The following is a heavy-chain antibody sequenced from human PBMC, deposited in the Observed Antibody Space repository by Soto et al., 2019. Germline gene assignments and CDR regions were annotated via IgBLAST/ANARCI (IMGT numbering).Heavy chain of an antibody. CDR2: INAGNGNT. V-gene: IGHV1-3*01. CDR1: GYTFTSYA. J-gene: IGHJ5*02. Sequence: QVQLVQSGAEVKKPGASVKVSCKASGYTFTSYAMHWVRQAPGQRLEWMGWINAGNGNTKYSQKFQGRVTSTRDTSASTAYMELSSLRSEDTAGYYCARASTVTTTNWFEPWGQGTLVTVSS. D-gene: IGHD4-17*01. CDR3: ARASTVTTTNWFEP.